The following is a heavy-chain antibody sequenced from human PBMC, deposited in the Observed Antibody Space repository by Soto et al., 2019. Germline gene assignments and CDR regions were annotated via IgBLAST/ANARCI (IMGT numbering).Heavy chain of an antibody. J-gene: IGHJ5*02. CDR2: IYQSGVT. CDR3: AGMPYTSGLRFDP. CDR1: GDSYSISTYS. D-gene: IGHD6-19*01. V-gene: IGHV4-30-2*01. Sequence: SETLSLTCNMSGDSYSISTYSWSWIRQPPGKALQWIGFIYQSGVTSYNPSLASRVSISLDRSNNQCSLKLKSVTAADTAVYFCAGMPYTSGLRFDPWGPGTLVTVSS.